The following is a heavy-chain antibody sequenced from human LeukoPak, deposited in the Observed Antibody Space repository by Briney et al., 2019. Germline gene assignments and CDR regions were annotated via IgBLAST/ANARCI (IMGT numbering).Heavy chain of an antibody. CDR1: GFTFSSYS. CDR2: VSSSSSYI. V-gene: IGHV3-21*01. CDR3: ARVVAVAGRVHYYYGMDV. J-gene: IGHJ6*02. Sequence: GGSLRLSCAGSGFTFSSYSMNWVRQAPGKGLEWVSSVSSSSSYIYYADSVKGRFTISRDNAKNSLYLQMNSLRAEDTAVYYCARVVAVAGRVHYYYGMDVWGQGTTVTVSS. D-gene: IGHD6-19*01.